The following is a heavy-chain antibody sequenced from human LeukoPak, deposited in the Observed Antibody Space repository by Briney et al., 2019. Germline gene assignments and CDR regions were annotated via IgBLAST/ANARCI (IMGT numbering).Heavy chain of an antibody. Sequence: TGGSLRLSCAASGFTFNSYSMNWVRQAPGKGLEWISYITSSSGTIYYADSVKGRFTISRDNAKKSLYLQMNSLRAEDTAVYYCARAGGSYQVFDYWGQGTLVTVSS. CDR2: ITSSSGTI. D-gene: IGHD1-26*01. J-gene: IGHJ4*02. CDR1: GFTFNSYS. V-gene: IGHV3-48*01. CDR3: ARAGGSYQVFDY.